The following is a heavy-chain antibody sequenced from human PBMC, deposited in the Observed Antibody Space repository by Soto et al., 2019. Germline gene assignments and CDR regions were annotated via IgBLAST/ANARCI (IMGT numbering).Heavy chain of an antibody. Sequence: SETLSLTCAVSGGSISSSNWWSWVRQPPGKGLEWIGEIYHSGSTNYNPSLKSRVTISVDKSKNQFSLKLSSVTAADTAVYYCARDMGYCGGDCYRRSSDYWGQGTLVTVSS. CDR3: ARDMGYCGGDCYRRSSDY. CDR2: IYHSGST. D-gene: IGHD2-21*02. V-gene: IGHV4-4*02. CDR1: GGSISSSNW. J-gene: IGHJ4*02.